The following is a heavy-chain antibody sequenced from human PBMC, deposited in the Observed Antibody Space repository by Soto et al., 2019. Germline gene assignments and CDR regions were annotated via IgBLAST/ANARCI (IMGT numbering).Heavy chain of an antibody. CDR1: GGTFSSYA. CDR2: IIPIFGTA. CDR3: ARQYGSGRQQGPGMDV. D-gene: IGHD3-10*01. J-gene: IGHJ6*02. Sequence: GASVKVSCKASGGTFSSYAISWVRQAPGQGLEWMGGIIPIFGTANYAQKFQGRVTITTDTSTSTAYMELRSLRSDDTAVYYCARQYGSGRQQGPGMDVWGQGTTVTAP. V-gene: IGHV1-69*05.